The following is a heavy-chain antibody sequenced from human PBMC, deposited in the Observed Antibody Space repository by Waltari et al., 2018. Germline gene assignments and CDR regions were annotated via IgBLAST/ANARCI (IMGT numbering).Heavy chain of an antibody. CDR2: VRGDGRS. J-gene: IGHJ5*02. Sequence: QLHLQESCPGLVKPSGPLSLPCDVSGDSMSSTDCWSWVRQSPQKGLEWLGQVRGDGRSNYNPSFASRVTVSLDTSNNQFSLRMTSATAADTAMYYCARDRGRGLYLDTWGPGTLVTVSP. V-gene: IGHV4-4*02. CDR1: GDSMSSTDC. D-gene: IGHD2-15*01. CDR3: ARDRGRGLYLDT.